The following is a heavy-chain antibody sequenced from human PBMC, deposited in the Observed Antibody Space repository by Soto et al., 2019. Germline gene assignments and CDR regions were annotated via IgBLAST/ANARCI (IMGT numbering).Heavy chain of an antibody. CDR1: GYTFTGYY. CDR3: ARDRANSSGWYVPFFYNGMDV. D-gene: IGHD6-19*01. CDR2: INPNSGGT. Sequence: ASVKVSCKASGYTFTGYYMHWVRQAPGQGLEWMGWINPNSGGTNYAQKFQGWVTMTRDTSISTAYMELSRLRSDDTAVYYCARDRANSSGWYVPFFYNGMDVSGKGTIVTLSS. V-gene: IGHV1-2*04. J-gene: IGHJ6*04.